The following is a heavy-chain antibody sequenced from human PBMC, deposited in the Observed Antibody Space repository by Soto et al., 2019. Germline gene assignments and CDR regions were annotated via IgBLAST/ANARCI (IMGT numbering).Heavy chain of an antibody. D-gene: IGHD3-10*01. CDR2: IKSKTDGGTT. CDR1: GFTFSNAW. J-gene: IGHJ4*02. Sequence: GSLSLSCAASGFTFSNAWMNWVRQAPGKGLEWVGRIKSKTDGGTTDYAAPVKGRFTISRDDSKNTLYLQMNSLKTEDTAVYYCTTEITNHPNYYGSGSYPFLDYWGQGTLVTVSS. V-gene: IGHV3-15*07. CDR3: TTEITNHPNYYGSGSYPFLDY.